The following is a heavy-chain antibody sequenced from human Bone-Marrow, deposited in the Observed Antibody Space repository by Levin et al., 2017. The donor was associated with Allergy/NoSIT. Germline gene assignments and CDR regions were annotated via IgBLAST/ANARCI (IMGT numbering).Heavy chain of an antibody. J-gene: IGHJ4*02. CDR2: ISGDSSNI. CDR3: ARDLESGTTSFLNCDE. Sequence: GGSLRLSCSASGFSFADYAMHWVRQAPGKGLEWVSVISGDSSNIAYADSVKGRFTISRDNAKKSVYLQMSSLRVDDTAFYYCARDLESGTTSFLNCDEWGQGTLVTVSS. CDR1: GFSFADYA. D-gene: IGHD1-1*01. V-gene: IGHV3-9*01.